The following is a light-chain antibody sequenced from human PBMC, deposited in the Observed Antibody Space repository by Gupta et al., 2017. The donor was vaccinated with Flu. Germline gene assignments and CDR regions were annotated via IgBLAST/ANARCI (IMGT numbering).Light chain of an antibody. Sequence: EIVLTQSPATLSLSPGERATLSCRASQSVSSYLAWYQQKPGQAPRLLIYDASNRATGIPARFSGRGYGTDLTLTSSSRETEDFAVYYGQQCSNSPTFGRGTKVEIK. CDR2: DAS. CDR3: QQCSNSPT. V-gene: IGKV3-11*01. CDR1: QSVSSY. J-gene: IGKJ4*01.